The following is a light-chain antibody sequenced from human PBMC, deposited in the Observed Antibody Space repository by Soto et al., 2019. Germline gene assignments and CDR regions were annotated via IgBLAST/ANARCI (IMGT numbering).Light chain of an antibody. CDR3: SSYAGSSNV. CDR1: SGDVGGYNY. Sequence: QSALTQPPSASGSPGRSVTISCTGTSGDVGGYNYVSWYQHHPGKAPKLMIYEVNKRPSGVPDRFSGSKSGNTASLTVSGLQAEDEADYYCSSYAGSSNVFGTGTKLTVL. J-gene: IGLJ1*01. V-gene: IGLV2-8*01. CDR2: EVN.